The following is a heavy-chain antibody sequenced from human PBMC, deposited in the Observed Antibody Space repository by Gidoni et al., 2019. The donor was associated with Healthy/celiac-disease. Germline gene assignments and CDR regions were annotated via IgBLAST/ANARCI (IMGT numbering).Heavy chain of an antibody. D-gene: IGHD2-15*01. Sequence: EVQLVESGGGLVKPGGSLRLSCAASGFTFSNAWMNWVRQAPGKGLEWVGRIKSKTDGGTTDYAAPVKGRFTISRDDSKNTLYLQMNSLKTEDTAVYYCTTARGGNSFVYYYYYMDVWGKGTTVTVSS. J-gene: IGHJ6*03. V-gene: IGHV3-15*07. CDR3: TTARGGNSFVYYYYYMDV. CDR1: GFTFSNAW. CDR2: IKSKTDGGTT.